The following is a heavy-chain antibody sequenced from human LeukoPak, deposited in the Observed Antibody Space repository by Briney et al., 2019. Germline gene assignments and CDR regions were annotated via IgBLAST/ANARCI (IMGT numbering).Heavy chain of an antibody. D-gene: IGHD3-10*01. CDR2: ISGSGGST. Sequence: GGSLRLSCAASGFTFSSYAMSWVRQAPGKGLEWVSAISGSGGSTYYADSVKGRFTISRDSSKNTLYLQMNSLRAEDTAVYYCAKEGDLYYGSGSYLDYWGQGTLVTVSS. CDR1: GFTFSSYA. CDR3: AKEGDLYYGSGSYLDY. J-gene: IGHJ4*02. V-gene: IGHV3-23*01.